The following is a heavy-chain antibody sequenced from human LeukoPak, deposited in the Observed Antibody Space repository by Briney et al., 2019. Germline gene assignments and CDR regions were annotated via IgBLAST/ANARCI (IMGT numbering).Heavy chain of an antibody. J-gene: IGHJ2*01. Sequence: SETLSLTCTVSGGSISSSSYYWSWIRQPPGKGLEWIGYIYYSGSTNYSPSLKSRVTISVDTSKNQFSLKLSSVTAADTAVYYCARVYYSRSYDYWYFDLWGPGTLVTVSS. CDR2: IYYSGST. CDR1: GGSISSSSYY. V-gene: IGHV4-61*01. D-gene: IGHD6-13*01. CDR3: ARVYYSRSYDYWYFDL.